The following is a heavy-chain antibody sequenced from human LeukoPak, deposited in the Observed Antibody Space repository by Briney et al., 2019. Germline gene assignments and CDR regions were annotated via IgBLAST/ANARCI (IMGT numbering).Heavy chain of an antibody. V-gene: IGHV7-4-1*02. Sequence: ASVKVSCKASGYTFTSYAMNWVRQAPGQGLEWMGWINTNTGNPTHAQGFTGRFVFSLDTSVSTTYLQISSLKAEDTAVYYCARVKSSSGRYLDYWGQGTLVTVSS. CDR1: GYTFTSYA. CDR3: ARVKSSSGRYLDY. CDR2: INTNTGNP. D-gene: IGHD6-19*01. J-gene: IGHJ4*02.